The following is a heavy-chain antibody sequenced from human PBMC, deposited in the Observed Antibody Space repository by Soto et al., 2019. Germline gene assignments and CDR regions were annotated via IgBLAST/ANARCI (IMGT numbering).Heavy chain of an antibody. CDR1: GFSLTTSVVG. CDR3: AHRVLRTVFGLVTTTATYFDF. J-gene: IGHJ4*02. D-gene: IGHD3-3*01. CDR2: MYWDDDK. V-gene: IGHV2-5*02. Sequence: QITLKVSGPTVVKPTETLILTCTFSGFSLTTSVVGVGWVCQSQDKVPEWLALMYWDDDKGYSTSLNSRLIITKDTAKNQVVLTMANVDPADTATYYCAHRVLRTVFGLVTTTATYFDFWRPGTPVVVSS.